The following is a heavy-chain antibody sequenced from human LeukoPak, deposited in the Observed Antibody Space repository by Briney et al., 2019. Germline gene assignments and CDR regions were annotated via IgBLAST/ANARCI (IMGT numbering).Heavy chain of an antibody. J-gene: IGHJ6*03. CDR2: IYPADSDI. D-gene: IGHD4-11*01. CDR3: ARLSDYSNYNYYIDV. V-gene: IGHV5-51*01. Sequence: GESLKISCKGSGFRFLNNWIGWVRQRPGKGLEWMGIIYPADSDIRYTPSFQGQVTISADKSINTAYLQWSSLKASDTGLYYCARLSDYSNYNYYIDVWGKGTTVTVSS. CDR1: GFRFLNNW.